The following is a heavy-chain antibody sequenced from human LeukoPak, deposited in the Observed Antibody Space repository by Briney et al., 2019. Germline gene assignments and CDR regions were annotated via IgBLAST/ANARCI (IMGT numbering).Heavy chain of an antibody. CDR3: VALLRGIGY. D-gene: IGHD3-10*01. Sequence: PGESLRLSCAVSGFTFSDHYMDWVRQAPGKGLEWIGRSRNEGHSYSTDFAASVRDRAALSRDHSRDSLYLQINSLRTDDTAVYYCVALLRGIGYWGQGTLVTVSS. J-gene: IGHJ4*02. CDR1: GFTFSDHY. V-gene: IGHV3-72*01. CDR2: SRNEGHSYST.